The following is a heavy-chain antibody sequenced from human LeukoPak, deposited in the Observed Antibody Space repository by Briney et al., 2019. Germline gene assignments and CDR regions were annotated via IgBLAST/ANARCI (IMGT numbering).Heavy chain of an antibody. V-gene: IGHV4-59*12. J-gene: IGHJ4*02. CDR2: IYYSGST. CDR1: GGSISSYY. D-gene: IGHD2-2*01. Sequence: SETLSLTCTVSGGSISSYYWSWIRQPPGKGLEWIGYIYYSGSTNYNPSLKSRVTISVDMSKYQFSLKLSSVTAADTAVYYCASLYCSSTSCLMGYWGQGTLVTVSS. CDR3: ASLYCSSTSCLMGY.